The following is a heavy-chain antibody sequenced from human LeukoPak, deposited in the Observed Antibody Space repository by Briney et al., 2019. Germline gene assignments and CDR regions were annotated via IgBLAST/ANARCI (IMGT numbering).Heavy chain of an antibody. CDR2: INPSGST. V-gene: IGHV4-34*01. D-gene: IGHD1-26*01. CDR3: SRESGPFSPFGH. Sequence: SETLSLTCGVYGGSFSGYYWNWIRQPPGKGLEWIGEINPSGSTKYNPSLRSRVTMSLDESKNHLSLILASVAAADTAIYYCSRESGPFSPFGHWGQGTLVTVTS. CDR1: GGSFSGYY. J-gene: IGHJ4*02.